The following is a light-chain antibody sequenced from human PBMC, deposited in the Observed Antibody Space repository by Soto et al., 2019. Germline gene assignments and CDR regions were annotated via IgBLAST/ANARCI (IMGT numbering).Light chain of an antibody. J-gene: IGKJ1*01. CDR1: QSVTVN. Sequence: EIVMTQSPATLSLSPGERATLSCRASQSVTVNLAWYQQKPGQAPRLLIYRASTRATGIPARFSGGGSGTEFTLTISSRQPEDFAVYICQQYHDWPRRLTFGQGTKVEIK. CDR3: QQYHDWPRRLT. V-gene: IGKV3-15*01. CDR2: RAS.